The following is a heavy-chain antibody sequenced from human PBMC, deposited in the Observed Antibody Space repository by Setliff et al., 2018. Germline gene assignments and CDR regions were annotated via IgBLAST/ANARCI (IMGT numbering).Heavy chain of an antibody. J-gene: IGHJ4*02. CDR1: GGSISSHY. D-gene: IGHD3-10*01. V-gene: IGHV4-59*11. CDR3: ARDGHLLATGAVYNY. CDR2: IYYSGST. Sequence: TSETLSLTCTVSGGSISSHYWSWIRQPPGKGLEWIGSIYYSGSTNYNPSLKSRVTISVDTSKNQFSLKLSSVTAADAAVYYCARDGHLLATGAVYNYWGQGTLVTVSS.